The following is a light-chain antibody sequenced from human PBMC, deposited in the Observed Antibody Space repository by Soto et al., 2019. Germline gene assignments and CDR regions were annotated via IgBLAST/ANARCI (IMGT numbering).Light chain of an antibody. CDR2: ATS. CDR1: HSLSSNY. J-gene: IGKJ2*01. Sequence: EIVLTQSPGTLSLSPGERATLSCRASHSLSSNYLAWYQHKPGQAPRLLIYATSSRATGIPDRFTGSGSGRDFTLTVSRLEPEDFAVYYCQQYGISPYNFGQGTKLEIK. V-gene: IGKV3-20*01. CDR3: QQYGISPYN.